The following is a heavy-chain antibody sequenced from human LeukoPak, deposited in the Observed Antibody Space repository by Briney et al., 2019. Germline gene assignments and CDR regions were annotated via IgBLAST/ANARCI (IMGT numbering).Heavy chain of an antibody. CDR1: GFTSIAYA. V-gene: IGHV3-23*01. CDR2: ISGGGVTT. J-gene: IGHJ6*02. CDR3: ARNQQLGGHSYYYYGMDV. Sequence: GGSLRLSCVGSGFTSIAYALTWARQAPGKGLEWVSGISGGGVTTYYADSVKGRFTISRDNSKNTLYLQMNSLRADDTAIYYCARNQQLGGHSYYYYGMDVWGQGTTVTVS. D-gene: IGHD3-16*01.